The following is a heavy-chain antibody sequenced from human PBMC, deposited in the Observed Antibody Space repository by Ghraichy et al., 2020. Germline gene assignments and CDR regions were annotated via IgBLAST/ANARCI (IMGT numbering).Heavy chain of an antibody. CDR1: GINFNTYA. Sequence: GGSLRLSCTASGINFNTYAMAWVRLSPGKGLDWVAVISADGQRTFYAEPVKGRFTISRDYSRNTVSLQMNSLTADDTATYYCARDRFTVANYAFWNGNCNLDSWGQLVLVTVSS. J-gene: IGHJ5*01. V-gene: IGHV3-23*01. CDR3: ARDRFTVANYAFWNGNCNLDS. CDR2: ISADGQRT. D-gene: IGHD3/OR15-3a*01.